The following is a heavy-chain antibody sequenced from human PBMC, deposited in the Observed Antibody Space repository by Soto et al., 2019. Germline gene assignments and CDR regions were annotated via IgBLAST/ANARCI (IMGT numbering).Heavy chain of an antibody. D-gene: IGHD6-19*01. J-gene: IGHJ6*02. V-gene: IGHV5-51*01. CDR2: IYPGGSDT. CDR3: ARVPSSGWYYYYYGMDV. Sequence: GESLKISCKGSGYSFTSYWIGWVRQMPGKGLEWMGIIYPGGSDTRYSPSFQGQVTISADKSISTAYLQWSSLKASDTAMYYCARVPSSGWYYYYYGMDVWGQGTTVTVSS. CDR1: GYSFTSYW.